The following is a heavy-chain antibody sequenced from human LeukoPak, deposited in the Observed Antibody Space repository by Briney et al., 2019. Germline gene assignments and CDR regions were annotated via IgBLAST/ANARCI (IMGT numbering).Heavy chain of an antibody. CDR2: IHTSGST. CDR1: GGSISSGNYY. CDR3: ARDRDTAMPYYFDS. D-gene: IGHD5-18*01. J-gene: IGHJ4*02. V-gene: IGHV4-61*02. Sequence: SETLSLTCTVSGGSISSGNYYWSWLRQPAGTTLEWIGRIHTSGSTNYNPSLKSRVSISIETSKSQFSLKLSSVTAADTAVYYCARDRDTAMPYYFDSWGQGTLVTVSS.